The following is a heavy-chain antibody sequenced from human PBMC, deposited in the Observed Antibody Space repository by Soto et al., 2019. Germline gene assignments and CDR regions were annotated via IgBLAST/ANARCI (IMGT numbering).Heavy chain of an antibody. J-gene: IGHJ6*03. CDR3: AKSLLFVDHAYMDV. CDR1: GGSFISYS. D-gene: IGHD2-21*01. Sequence: QVQLVQSGAEVKKPGSSVKVSCEASGGSFISYSFTWVRQAPGQGLEWMGRIIPIQGTASYALKFQDRVTITADRSTKTVYMELRRLRPEDTALYFCAKSLLFVDHAYMDVWGKGTTVTVSS. CDR2: IIPIQGTA. V-gene: IGHV1-69*08.